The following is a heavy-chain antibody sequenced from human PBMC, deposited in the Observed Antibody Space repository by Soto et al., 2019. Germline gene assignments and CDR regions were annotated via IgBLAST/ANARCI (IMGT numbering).Heavy chain of an antibody. D-gene: IGHD3-22*01. V-gene: IGHV1-69*01. CDR1: GGTFSSYA. CDR3: ATPPPYDSSGRFDY. Sequence: QVQLVQSGAEVKKPGSSVKVSCKASGGTFSSYAISWVRQAPGQGLEWMGGIIPIFGTANYAQKFQGRVTVSADESKGTAYMEPGSLRSEDTAVYFRATPPPYDSSGRFDYWGQGTLVTVSS. CDR2: IIPIFGTA. J-gene: IGHJ4*02.